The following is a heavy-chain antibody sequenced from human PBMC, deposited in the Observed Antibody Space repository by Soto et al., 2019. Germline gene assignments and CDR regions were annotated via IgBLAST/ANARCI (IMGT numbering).Heavy chain of an antibody. CDR3: ARGRFLEWLLFNYYYYGMDV. CDR1: RFTFSSYA. Sequence: QVQLVEAGGGVVQPGRSLRLSCAASRFTFSSYAMHWVRQAPGKGLEWVAVISYDGSNKYYADSVKGRFTISRDNCKNTLYLLMNSLRAEDTAVYYCARGRFLEWLLFNYYYYGMDVWGQGTTVTVSS. V-gene: IGHV3-30-3*01. J-gene: IGHJ6*02. D-gene: IGHD3-3*01. CDR2: ISYDGSNK.